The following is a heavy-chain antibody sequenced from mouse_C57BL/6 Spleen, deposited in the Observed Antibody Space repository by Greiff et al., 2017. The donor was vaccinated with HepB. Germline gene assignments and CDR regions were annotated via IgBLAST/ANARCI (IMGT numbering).Heavy chain of an antibody. CDR3: ARQDDYDGGAMDY. CDR1: GFTFSDYY. V-gene: IGHV5-12*01. Sequence: DVQLVESGGGLVQPGGSLKLSCAASGFTFSDYYMYWVRQTPEKRLEWVAYISNGGGGTYYPETVKGRFTISRDNSKNTLYLQMSRLKSEDTAMYYCARQDDYDGGAMDYWGQGTSATVSS. D-gene: IGHD2-4*01. CDR2: ISNGGGGT. J-gene: IGHJ4*01.